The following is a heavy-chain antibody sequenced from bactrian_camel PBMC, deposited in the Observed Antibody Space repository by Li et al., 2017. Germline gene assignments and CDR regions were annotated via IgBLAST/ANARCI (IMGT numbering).Heavy chain of an antibody. D-gene: IGHD1*01. CDR3: AAQAPCTRIWGPISPRAYTY. J-gene: IGHJ4*01. Sequence: HVQLVESGGGTVQAGGSLKISCKASGLRYEYDWWCFSWFRQAPGKKREWVGSIESDGTTEYTDSVKGRFTISKDSAENKVFLQMKNMTPEDAAIYYCAAQAPCTRIWGPISPRAYTYWGQGTQVTVS. CDR1: GLRYEYDWWC. CDR2: IESDGTT. V-gene: IGHV3S53*01.